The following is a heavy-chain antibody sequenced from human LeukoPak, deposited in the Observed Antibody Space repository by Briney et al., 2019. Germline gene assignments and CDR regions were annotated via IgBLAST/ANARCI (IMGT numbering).Heavy chain of an antibody. V-gene: IGHV3-21*01. CDR2: ISGSSSFI. CDR3: ARDGLQAYYDSSGFLDY. D-gene: IGHD3-22*01. CDR1: GFTFSNYN. Sequence: GGSLRLSCAACGFTFSNYNINWVRQAPGKGLEWVSSISGSSSFISYADSVKGRFTISRDNAKNSLYLQMNSLRAEDTAVYYCARDGLQAYYDSSGFLDYWGQGTLVTVSS. J-gene: IGHJ4*02.